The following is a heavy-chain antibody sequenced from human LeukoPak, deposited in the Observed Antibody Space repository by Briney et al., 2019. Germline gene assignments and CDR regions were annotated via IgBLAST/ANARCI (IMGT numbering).Heavy chain of an antibody. CDR1: GYSISSGYY. CDR2: IYHSGST. V-gene: IGHV4-38-2*01. Sequence: SETLSLTCAVSGYSISSGYYWGWIRQPPGKGLEWSGSIYHSGSTYYNPSLKSRVTISVDTSKNQFSLKLSSVTAADTAVYYCARTPDANWFDPWGQGTLVTVSS. J-gene: IGHJ5*02. CDR3: ARTPDANWFDP.